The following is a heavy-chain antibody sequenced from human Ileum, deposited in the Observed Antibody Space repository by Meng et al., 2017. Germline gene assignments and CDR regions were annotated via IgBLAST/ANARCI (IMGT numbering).Heavy chain of an antibody. Sequence: SETLSLTCTVSGGSISSYYWTWIRQPPGKGLEWIGYIYYTGTSNYNPPLKGRVTISVDTSKSQFSLNLSSVSAADTAVYYCARAGGYGGPLRYWGQGTLVTVSS. CDR1: GGSISSYY. J-gene: IGHJ4*02. CDR3: ARAGGYGGPLRY. V-gene: IGHV4-59*01. CDR2: IYYTGTS. D-gene: IGHD5-12*01.